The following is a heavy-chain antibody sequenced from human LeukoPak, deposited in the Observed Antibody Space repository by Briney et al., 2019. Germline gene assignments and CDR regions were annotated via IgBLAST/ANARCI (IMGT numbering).Heavy chain of an antibody. CDR2: IIPIFGTA. J-gene: IGHJ4*02. V-gene: IGHV1-69*06. D-gene: IGHD2-2*01. CDR1: GGTFSSYA. CDR3: ATLGYCSSTSCYPQTNSVDY. Sequence: SVKVSCKASGGTFSSYAISWVRQAPGQGLEWMGGIIPIFGTANCAQKFQGRVTITADKSTSTAYMELSSLRSEDTAVYYCATLGYCSSTSCYPQTNSVDYWGQGTLVTVSS.